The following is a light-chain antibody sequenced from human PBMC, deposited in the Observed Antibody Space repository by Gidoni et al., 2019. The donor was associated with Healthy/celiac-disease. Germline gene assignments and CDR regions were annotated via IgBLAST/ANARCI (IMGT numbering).Light chain of an antibody. CDR3: QQYYSTRALT. V-gene: IGKV4-1*01. J-gene: IGKJ4*01. CDR2: WAS. Sequence: DIVMTQSPDSLAVSLGERATINLAWYQQKPGQPPKLLIYWASTRESGVPDRFSGRGSGTDFTLTISSLQAEDVAVYYCQQYYSTRALTFXGXTKVEIK.